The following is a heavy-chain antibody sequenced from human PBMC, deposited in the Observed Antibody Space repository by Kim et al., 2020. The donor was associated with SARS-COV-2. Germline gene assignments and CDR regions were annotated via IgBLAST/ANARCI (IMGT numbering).Heavy chain of an antibody. J-gene: IGHJ5*02. D-gene: IGHD2-2*01. CDR1: GFTFSSYA. CDR3: AKDWAYSSSTSQIIDNWFDP. CDR2: ISGSGGST. Sequence: GGSLRLSCAASGFTFSSYAMSWVRQAPGKGLEWVSAISGSGGSTYSADSVKGRFTISRDNSKNTLYLQKNSLRAEDTAVYYCAKDWAYSSSTSQIIDNWFDPWGQGTLVTVSS. V-gene: IGHV3-23*01.